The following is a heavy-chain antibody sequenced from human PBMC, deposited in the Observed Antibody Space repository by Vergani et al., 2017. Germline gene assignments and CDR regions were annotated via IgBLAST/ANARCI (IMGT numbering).Heavy chain of an antibody. Sequence: EVQLVESGGGLVKPGGSLRLSCAASGFTFSSYSMNWVRQAPGKGLEWVSSISSSSSYIYYADSVKGRFTISRDNAKNSLYLQMNSLRAEDTAEYYCARDGHCSSTSCYGGTYYYYMDVWGKGTTVTVSS. V-gene: IGHV3-21*01. CDR2: ISSSSSYI. CDR1: GFTFSSYS. CDR3: ARDGHCSSTSCYGGTYYYYMDV. D-gene: IGHD2-2*01. J-gene: IGHJ6*03.